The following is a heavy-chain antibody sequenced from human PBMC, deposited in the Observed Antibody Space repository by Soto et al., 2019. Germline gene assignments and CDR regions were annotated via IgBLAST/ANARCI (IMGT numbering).Heavy chain of an antibody. V-gene: IGHV4-59*08. CDR1: GGSISDYF. J-gene: IGHJ4*02. Sequence: QVQLQESGPGLLKPSETLSLTCTISGGSISDYFWNWVRQSPGKGLEWIGYIHYSGDTNYNRSLKRRVTSSVDTSKNQSSLMLTAVTAAGTAVYCCAKSYRSYRHQFLDHWCQGTLVSVSS. CDR3: AKSYRSYRHQFLDH. D-gene: IGHD3-16*02. CDR2: IHYSGDT.